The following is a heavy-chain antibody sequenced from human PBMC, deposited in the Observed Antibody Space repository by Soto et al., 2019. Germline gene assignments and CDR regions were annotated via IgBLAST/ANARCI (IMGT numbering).Heavy chain of an antibody. CDR3: AKAVHCSGGSCYSRWFDP. Sequence: GGSLRLSCAASGFTFSSFAMTWFRQAPGKGLEWVSAISGLGGTTYYADSVRGRFTISRDNSKNTLYLQMNSLRVEDTAVYYCAKAVHCSGGSCYSRWFDPWGQGTLVTVSS. V-gene: IGHV3-23*01. CDR1: GFTFSSFA. J-gene: IGHJ5*02. D-gene: IGHD2-15*01. CDR2: ISGLGGTT.